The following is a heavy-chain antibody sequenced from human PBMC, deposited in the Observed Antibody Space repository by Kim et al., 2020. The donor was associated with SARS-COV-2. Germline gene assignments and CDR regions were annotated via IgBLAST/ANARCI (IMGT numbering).Heavy chain of an antibody. V-gene: IGHV4-31*02. CDR3: ARDRGYYGAFDY. Sequence: YYNPSLKSRVTISVDTSKNQFSLKLSSVTAADTAVYYCARDRGYYGAFDYWGQGTLVTVSS. D-gene: IGHD3-3*01. J-gene: IGHJ4*02.